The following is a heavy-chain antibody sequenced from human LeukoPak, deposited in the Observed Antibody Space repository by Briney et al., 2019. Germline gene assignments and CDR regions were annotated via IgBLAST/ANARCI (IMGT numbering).Heavy chain of an antibody. CDR3: ARDIAGATKGGWFDT. D-gene: IGHD1-26*01. Sequence: GASVKVSCKASGYTFTNYDINWVRQATGQGLEWMGWMNPNGGNTGYAQKFQGRVTMTRNTSISTAYMELSSLISEDTALYYCARDIAGATKGGWFDTWGQGTPVTVSS. CDR2: MNPNGGNT. J-gene: IGHJ5*02. V-gene: IGHV1-8*01. CDR1: GYTFTNYD.